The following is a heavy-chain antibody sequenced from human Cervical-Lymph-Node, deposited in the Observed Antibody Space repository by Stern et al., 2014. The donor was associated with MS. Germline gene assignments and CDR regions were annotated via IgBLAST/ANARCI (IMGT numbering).Heavy chain of an antibody. CDR2: SYWDNDK. J-gene: IGHJ4*02. D-gene: IGHD3-10*01. CDR3: AHTRIALGRGVPFDF. CDR1: GFSLSQLGVG. V-gene: IGHV2-5*02. Sequence: QVTLRESGPTLVKPPQTLTLSCTFSGFSLSQLGVGVGWLRQPPGKALEWLALSYWDNDKRYSPSLQSRLTITKDISKNQVVLTMINMDPVDTATYYCAHTRIALGRGVPFDFWGQGALVTVSS.